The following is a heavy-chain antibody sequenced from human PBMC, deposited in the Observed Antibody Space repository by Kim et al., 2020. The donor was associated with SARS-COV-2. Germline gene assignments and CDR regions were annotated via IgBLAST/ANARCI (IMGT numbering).Heavy chain of an antibody. CDR2: ITSSSNRI. J-gene: IGHJ2*01. CDR1: RFTFTSYD. V-gene: IGHV3-48*02. Sequence: GGSLRLSCAASRFTFTSYDMNWVRQAPGKGLEWISFITSSSNRIHYADSVKGRFTISRDNAKNSLYLQMDSLRDEDTAVYYCARETGSASIWYFDLWGRGTLVTVAS. CDR3: ARETGSASIWYFDL. D-gene: IGHD3-10*01.